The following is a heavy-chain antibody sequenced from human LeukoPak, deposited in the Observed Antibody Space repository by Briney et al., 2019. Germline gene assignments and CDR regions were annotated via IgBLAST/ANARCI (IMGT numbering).Heavy chain of an antibody. V-gene: IGHV3-30-3*01. Sequence: GGSLRLSCAASGFTFSSYAMHWVRQAPGKGLEWVAVISYDGSNKYYADSVKGRFTISRDNSKNTLYLQMNSLRAEDTAVYYCARDFGRYDFWSGYYGIFDYWGQGTLVTVSS. CDR2: ISYDGSNK. D-gene: IGHD3-3*01. CDR3: ARDFGRYDFWSGYYGIFDY. J-gene: IGHJ4*02. CDR1: GFTFSSYA.